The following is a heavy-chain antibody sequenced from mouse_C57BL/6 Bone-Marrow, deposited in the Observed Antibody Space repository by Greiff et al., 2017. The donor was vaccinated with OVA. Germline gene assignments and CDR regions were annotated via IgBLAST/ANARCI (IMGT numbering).Heavy chain of an antibody. CDR1: GYTFTSYW. J-gene: IGHJ4*01. Sequence: VQLQHPGAELVKPGASVKMSCKASGYTFTSYWITWVKQRPGQGLEWIGDIYPGSGRTNYNEKFKSKATLTVDTSSSTAYMQLSSLTSEDSAVYHCARSGITTVEGDFAMDYWGQGTSVTVSS. CDR2: IYPGSGRT. CDR3: ARSGITTVEGDFAMDY. D-gene: IGHD1-1*01. V-gene: IGHV1-55*01.